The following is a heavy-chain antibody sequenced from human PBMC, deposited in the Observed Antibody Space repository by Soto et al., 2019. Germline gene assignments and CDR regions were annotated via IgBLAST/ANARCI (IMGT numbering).Heavy chain of an antibody. Sequence: DVQLVESGGTLVQPGGSLRLSCAASGFTFSTYWMNWVRHVPGKGLVWLAGMKSDVTITNYADSVKGRFTISRDNVKNTLSLQMNCMRGEDTAVYYCTRLSGDHVAFFSYGMDGWGRGTTVTVSS. D-gene: IGHD2-21*01. CDR3: TRLSGDHVAFFSYGMDG. CDR1: GFTFSTYW. V-gene: IGHV3-74*01. J-gene: IGHJ6*02. CDR2: MKSDVTIT.